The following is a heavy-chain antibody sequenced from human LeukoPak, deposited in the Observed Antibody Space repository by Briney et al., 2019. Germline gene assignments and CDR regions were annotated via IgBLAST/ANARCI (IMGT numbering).Heavy chain of an antibody. CDR2: INAGNGNT. V-gene: IGHV1-3*01. Sequence: ASVKVSCKASGYTFTGYYMHWVRQAPGQGLEWMGWINAGNGNTKYSQKFQGRVTITRDTSASTAYMELSSLRSEDTAVYYCARSIWFGELFWFDPWGQGTLVTVSS. CDR1: GYTFTGYY. J-gene: IGHJ5*02. D-gene: IGHD3-10*01. CDR3: ARSIWFGELFWFDP.